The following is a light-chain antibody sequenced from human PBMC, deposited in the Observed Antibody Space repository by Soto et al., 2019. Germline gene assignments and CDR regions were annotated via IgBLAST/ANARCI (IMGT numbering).Light chain of an antibody. V-gene: IGLV2-14*01. CDR3: SSFTSTSAWV. J-gene: IGLJ3*02. CDR1: SSDVGGYNS. CDR2: EVT. Sequence: QSALIQPASVSGSPGQSITISCTGTSSDVGGYNSVSWYQQHPGKAPKLMIFEVTNRPSGVSNRFSGSKSGNTASLTISGLQAEDEADYYCSSFTSTSAWVFGGGTKVTVL.